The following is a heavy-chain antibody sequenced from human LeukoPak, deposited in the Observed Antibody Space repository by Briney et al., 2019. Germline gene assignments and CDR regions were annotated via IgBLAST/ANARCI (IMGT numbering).Heavy chain of an antibody. CDR1: GFTLSGYS. D-gene: IGHD6-19*01. V-gene: IGHV3-21*01. Sequence: PGGSLRLSCAASGFTLSGYSMNWVRQAPGKGLEWVSFISSSSTYRYYAGSVKGRFTISRENAKNSLYLQMNSLTAGDTAVYFCSRVGSSGWPNYFDSWGQGTLVTVSS. J-gene: IGHJ4*02. CDR3: SRVGSSGWPNYFDS. CDR2: ISSSSTYR.